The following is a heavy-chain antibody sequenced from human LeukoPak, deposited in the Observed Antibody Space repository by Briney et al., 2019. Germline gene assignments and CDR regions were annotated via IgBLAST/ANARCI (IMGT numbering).Heavy chain of an antibody. CDR2: ISYDGSNK. D-gene: IGHD2-15*01. CDR3: AKGPYCSGGSCCSSYYMDV. Sequence: GGSLRLSCAASGFTFSSYGMHWVRQAPGKGLEWVAVISYDGSNKYYADSVKGRFTISRDNSKNTLYLQMNSLRAEDTAVYYCAKGPYCSGGSCCSSYYMDVWGKGTTVTVSS. V-gene: IGHV3-30*18. J-gene: IGHJ6*03. CDR1: GFTFSSYG.